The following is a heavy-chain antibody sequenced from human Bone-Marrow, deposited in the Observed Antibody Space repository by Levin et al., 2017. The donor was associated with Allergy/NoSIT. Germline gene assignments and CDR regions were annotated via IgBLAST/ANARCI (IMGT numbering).Heavy chain of an antibody. D-gene: IGHD2-21*01. CDR2: ISAYNGNT. CDR1: GYTFTSYG. CDR3: ARDETNDCAGNCYLPASLY. Sequence: GASVKVSCKASGYTFTSYGITWVRQAPGQGLEWMGWISAYNGNTKYAQKHQGRVTVTTDTSTRTAYMELRSLRSDDTALYYCARDETNDCAGNCYLPASLYWGQGTLVTVSS. V-gene: IGHV1-18*01. J-gene: IGHJ4*02.